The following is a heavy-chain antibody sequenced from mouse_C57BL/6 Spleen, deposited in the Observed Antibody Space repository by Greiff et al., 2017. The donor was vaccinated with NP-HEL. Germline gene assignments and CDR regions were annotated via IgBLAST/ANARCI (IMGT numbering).Heavy chain of an antibody. CDR2: IDPENGDT. Sequence: VQLQQSGAELVRPGASVKLSCTASGFNIKDDYMHWVKQRPEQGLEWIGWIDPENGDTESASKFQGTATITADTSSNTAYLQLSSLTSEDTAVYYCTTRRWGAYWGQGTLVTVSA. CDR1: GFNIKDDY. D-gene: IGHD1-1*02. J-gene: IGHJ3*01. V-gene: IGHV14-4*01. CDR3: TTRRWGAY.